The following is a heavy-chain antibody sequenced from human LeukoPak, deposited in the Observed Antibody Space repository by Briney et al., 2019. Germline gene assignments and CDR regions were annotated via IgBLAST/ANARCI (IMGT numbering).Heavy chain of an antibody. CDR3: ARSQWELTLSGFPTPPDY. V-gene: IGHV3-33*08. D-gene: IGHD1-26*01. Sequence: GRSLRLSCAASGFIFSNYGMHWVRQAPGKGLEWVAVIGYDGSIKYYADSVKGRFTISRDNSKNTLYLQMNSLRAEDTAVYYCARSQWELTLSGFPTPPDYWGQGTLVTVSS. CDR1: GFIFSNYG. J-gene: IGHJ4*02. CDR2: IGYDGSIK.